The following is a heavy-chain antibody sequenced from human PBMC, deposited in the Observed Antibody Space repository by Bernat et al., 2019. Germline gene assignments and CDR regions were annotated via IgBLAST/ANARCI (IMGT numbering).Heavy chain of an antibody. J-gene: IGHJ4*02. Sequence: VQLLESGGGLVQPGRSLRLSCAASGFTFSSYAMHWVRQAPGKGLEWVAVISYDGSNEYYADSVKGRFTISRDNSKNTLFLQMNSLRAEDTAVYFCARSGGSSDDYWGQGTLVTVSS. CDR1: GFTFSSYA. D-gene: IGHD6-6*01. V-gene: IGHV3-30-3*01. CDR2: ISYDGSNE. CDR3: ARSGGSSDDY.